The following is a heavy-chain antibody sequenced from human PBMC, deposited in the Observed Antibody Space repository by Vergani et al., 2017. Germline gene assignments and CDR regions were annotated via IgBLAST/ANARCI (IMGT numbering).Heavy chain of an antibody. V-gene: IGHV3-30*03. D-gene: IGHD2-21*01. CDR2: ISYDGTQN. CDR1: GFISSYYC. J-gene: IGHJ1*01. CDR3: ATKNCGTPDYQIGYFGE. Sequence: QVHLVESGGGVVQPGRSLRLSCVVSGFISSYYCMHWVRQAPGKGLEWVAVISYDGTQNYYADSVKGRFTISRDNSKSTLYLQMNSLRTEDTAVYYCATKNCGTPDYQIGYFGEWGQGTLVTVSS.